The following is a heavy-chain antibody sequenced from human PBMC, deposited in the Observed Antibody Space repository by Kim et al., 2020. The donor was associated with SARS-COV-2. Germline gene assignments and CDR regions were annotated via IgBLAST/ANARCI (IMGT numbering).Heavy chain of an antibody. J-gene: IGHJ4*02. D-gene: IGHD6-25*01. V-gene: IGHV3-48*02. Sequence: STRSTIYYADSVKGRFTISRDNAKNSLYLQRNSLRDEDTAVYYCARGGGGYWGQGTLVTVSS. CDR3: ARGGGGY. CDR2: STRSTI.